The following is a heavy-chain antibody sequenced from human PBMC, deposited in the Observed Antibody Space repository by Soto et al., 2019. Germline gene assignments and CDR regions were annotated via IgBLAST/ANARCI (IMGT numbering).Heavy chain of an antibody. J-gene: IGHJ3*02. V-gene: IGHV4-31*03. CDR3: VRDRLLTTFAFEI. Sequence: QVQLQEWGPGLVKPSETLSLSCTVSGGSIISGDHYWSWIRQHPGKGLEWIGYIYSSGPTSYTPSLQSRLTISIDTSKNQCFLRLSSVTAADTAVYYCVRDRLLTTFAFEIWGQGTMVTVSS. D-gene: IGHD2-21*02. CDR2: IYSSGPT. CDR1: GGSIISGDHY.